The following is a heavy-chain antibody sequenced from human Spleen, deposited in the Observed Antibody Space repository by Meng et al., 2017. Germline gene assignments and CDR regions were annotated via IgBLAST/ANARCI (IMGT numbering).Heavy chain of an antibody. V-gene: IGHV1-2*02. Sequence: QVQLVQRGAGVKKPGPWVKVSGHSYGGTFSSYAISWVRQAPGQGLEWVGWINPYSGDTNYAQRFQGRVTMTRDTSISTAHMALSRLRSDDTAMYYCARAGSGGDYLSLDYWGQGTLVTVSS. D-gene: IGHD4-17*01. J-gene: IGHJ4*02. CDR2: INPYSGDT. CDR3: ARAGSGGDYLSLDY. CDR1: GGTFSSYA.